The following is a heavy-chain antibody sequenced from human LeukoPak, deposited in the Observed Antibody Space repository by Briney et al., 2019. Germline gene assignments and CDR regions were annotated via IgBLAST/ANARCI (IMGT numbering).Heavy chain of an antibody. CDR3: ARYGNHRFNRLHP. CDR1: GFSFSRGYY. V-gene: IGHV4-38-2*01. D-gene: IGHD3-3*01. CDR2: IHHTGFT. J-gene: IGHJ5*02. Sequence: PSETLSLTCAVSGFSFSRGYYCSCLRQTPEGGLEWIGTIHHTGFTLYSPSLKGRVTISVDTSKNHFALNLSSVTAGDAAVYYCARYGNHRFNRLHPWGQETLVTVSS.